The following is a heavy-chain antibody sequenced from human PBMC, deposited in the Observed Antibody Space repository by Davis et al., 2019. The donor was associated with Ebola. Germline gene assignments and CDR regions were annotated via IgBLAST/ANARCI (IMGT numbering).Heavy chain of an antibody. CDR1: GDSISSSSYY. CDR2: IYYSGTT. V-gene: IGHV4-39*07. CDR3: ARVAYYYDSSGYNRGAFDI. D-gene: IGHD3-22*01. Sequence: SETLSLTCSVSGDSISSSSYYWGWIRQPPGKGLEWIGNIYYSGTTYYNPSLNSRVTISVDTSKNQFSLKLSSVTAADTAVYYCARVAYYYDSSGYNRGAFDIWGQGTMVTVSS. J-gene: IGHJ3*02.